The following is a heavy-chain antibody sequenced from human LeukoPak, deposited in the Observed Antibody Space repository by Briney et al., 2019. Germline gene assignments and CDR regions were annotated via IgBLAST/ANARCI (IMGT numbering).Heavy chain of an antibody. CDR3: ARDPYYYDSSGGPFDY. Sequence: GASVKVSCKASGYTFTGYYMHWVRQAPGQGLEWMGGIIPIFGTANYAQKFQGRVTITADESTSTAYMELSSLRSEDTAVYYCARDPYYYDSSGGPFDYWGQGTLVTVSS. CDR1: GYTFTGYY. J-gene: IGHJ4*02. V-gene: IGHV1-69*13. CDR2: IIPIFGTA. D-gene: IGHD3-22*01.